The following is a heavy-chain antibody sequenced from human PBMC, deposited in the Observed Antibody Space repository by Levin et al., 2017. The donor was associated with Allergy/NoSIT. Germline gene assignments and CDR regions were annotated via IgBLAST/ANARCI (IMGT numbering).Heavy chain of an antibody. CDR2: IMGSGGSP. V-gene: IGHV3-23*01. CDR3: AKGRARIAAAGTVDDY. Sequence: GGSLRLSFAASGFTFSSNAMSWVRQAPGKGLEWVSAIMGSGGSPYYADSVRGRFTISRDNTKNTLYLQMNSLRAEDTAVYYCAKGRARIAAAGTVDDYWGQGTLVTVSS. D-gene: IGHD6-13*01. J-gene: IGHJ4*02. CDR1: GFTFSSNA.